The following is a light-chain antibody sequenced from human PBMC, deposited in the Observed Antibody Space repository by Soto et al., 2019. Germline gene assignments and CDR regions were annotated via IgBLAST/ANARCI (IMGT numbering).Light chain of an antibody. Sequence: DIQMTQSPSTLSASVGDRVTITCRASQSINSWLAWYQQKPGKAPKLLIYKASSLQNGVSSRFSGSGSGTEFTLTIRGLQPEDFANYYCQQYHIFPLAFGGGTKVEIK. J-gene: IGKJ4*01. CDR2: KAS. CDR3: QQYHIFPLA. CDR1: QSINSW. V-gene: IGKV1-5*03.